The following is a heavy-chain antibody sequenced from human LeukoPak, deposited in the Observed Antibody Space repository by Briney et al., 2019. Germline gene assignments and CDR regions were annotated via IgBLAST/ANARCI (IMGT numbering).Heavy chain of an antibody. J-gene: IGHJ6*02. V-gene: IGHV1-46*01. CDR1: GYTFTSYY. D-gene: IGHD2-2*01. CDR2: INPSGGST. Sequence: ASVKVSCKASGYTFTSYYMHWVRQAPGQGLEWMGIINPSGGSTSYAQKFQGRVTMTRDTSTNTVYMELSSLRSEDTAVYYCARDIVVVPAAMPGYYYYGMDVWGQGTTVTVSS. CDR3: ARDIVVVPAAMPGYYYYGMDV.